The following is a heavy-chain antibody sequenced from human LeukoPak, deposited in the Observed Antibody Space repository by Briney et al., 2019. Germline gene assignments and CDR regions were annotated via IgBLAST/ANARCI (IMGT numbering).Heavy chain of an antibody. CDR3: ARDSYYYGSGSQYYFDY. Sequence: PGGSLRLSCAASGFTFDDYGMSWVRQAPGKGLEWVSGINWNGGSTGYADSVKGRFTISRDNAKNSLYLQMNSLRAEDTALYYCARDSYYYGSGSQYYFDYWAQGTLVTVSS. D-gene: IGHD3-10*01. CDR1: GFTFDDYG. CDR2: INWNGGST. V-gene: IGHV3-20*04. J-gene: IGHJ4*02.